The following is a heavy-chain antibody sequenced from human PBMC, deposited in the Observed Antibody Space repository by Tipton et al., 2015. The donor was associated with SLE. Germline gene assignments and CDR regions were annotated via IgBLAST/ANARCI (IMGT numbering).Heavy chain of an antibody. D-gene: IGHD2-21*01. CDR1: GGSISSSSYY. CDR2: IYYSGST. J-gene: IGHJ2*01. Sequence: TLSLTCTVSGGSISSSSYYWGWIRQPPGKGLEWIGSIYYSGSTYYNPSLKSRVTISVDTSKNQFSLKLSSVAAADTAVYYCARDGGDYRYFDLWGRGTLVTVSS. V-gene: IGHV4-39*07. CDR3: ARDGGDYRYFDL.